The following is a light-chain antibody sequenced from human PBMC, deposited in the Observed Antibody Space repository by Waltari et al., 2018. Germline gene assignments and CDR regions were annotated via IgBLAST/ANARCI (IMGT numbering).Light chain of an antibody. J-gene: IGKJ1*01. CDR3: QYNVRLPAT. V-gene: IGKV3-20*01. CDR1: QSVGRS. Sequence: EIVLTQSPGTLSLSPGDRATLSCRASQSVGRSLVWYQQKPGQAPRLLMYDASSRATGIADRFSGSGSGTDFSLTISRLEPEDFAVYYCQYNVRLPATFGQGTKVEIK. CDR2: DAS.